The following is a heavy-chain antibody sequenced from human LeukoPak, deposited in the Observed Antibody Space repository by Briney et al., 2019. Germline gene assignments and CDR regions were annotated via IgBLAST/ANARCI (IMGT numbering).Heavy chain of an antibody. CDR3: ARAKVPAAMAELDY. Sequence: SVKVSCKASGGTFSSYAISWVRQAPGQGLEWMGGIIPIFGTANYAQKFQGRVTISADESTSTAYMELSSLRSEDTAVYYCARAKVPAAMAELDYWGQGTLVTVSS. D-gene: IGHD2-2*01. CDR1: GGTFSSYA. J-gene: IGHJ4*02. V-gene: IGHV1-69*01. CDR2: IIPIFGTA.